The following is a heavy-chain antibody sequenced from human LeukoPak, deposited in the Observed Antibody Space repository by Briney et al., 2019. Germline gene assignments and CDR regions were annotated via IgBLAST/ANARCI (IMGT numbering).Heavy chain of an antibody. V-gene: IGHV1-69*13. CDR3: ARDLGVVVIPTGEYYFDY. Sequence: SVNVSCKASGGTFSSYAISWVRQAPGQGLEWMGGITPIFGTANYAQKLQGRVTITADEFTSTVYMELSSLRSEDTAVYYCARDLGVVVIPTGEYYFDYWGQGTLVTVSS. CDR1: GGTFSSYA. J-gene: IGHJ4*02. CDR2: ITPIFGTA. D-gene: IGHD3-22*01.